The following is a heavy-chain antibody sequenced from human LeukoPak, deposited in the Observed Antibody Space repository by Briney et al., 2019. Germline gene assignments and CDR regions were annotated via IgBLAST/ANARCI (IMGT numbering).Heavy chain of an antibody. CDR1: GYTFTGYY. D-gene: IGHD1-1*01. Sequence: ASVKVSCKASGYTFTGYYMHWVRQAPGQGLEWMGWINPNGGGTNYAQKFQGRVTMTRDTSISTAYMELSRLRSDDTAVYYSAREEGWNDLDYFDYWGQGTLVTVSS. V-gene: IGHV1-2*02. CDR2: INPNGGGT. J-gene: IGHJ4*02. CDR3: AREEGWNDLDYFDY.